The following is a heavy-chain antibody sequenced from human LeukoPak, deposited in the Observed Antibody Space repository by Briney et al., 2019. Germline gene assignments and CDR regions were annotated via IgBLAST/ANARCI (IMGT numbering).Heavy chain of an antibody. Sequence: SQTLSLTCTVSGGSISSGGYYWSWIRQHPGKGLEWIGYIYYSGSTCYNPSLKSRVTISVDTSKNQFSLKLSSVTAADTAVYYCARESVGATSWGNWFDPWGQGTLVTVSS. CDR2: IYYSGST. CDR3: ARESVGATSWGNWFDP. D-gene: IGHD1-26*01. CDR1: GGSISSGGYY. J-gene: IGHJ5*02. V-gene: IGHV4-31*03.